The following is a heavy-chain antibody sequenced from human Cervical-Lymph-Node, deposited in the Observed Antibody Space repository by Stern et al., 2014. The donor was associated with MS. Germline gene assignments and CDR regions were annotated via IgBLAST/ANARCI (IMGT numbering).Heavy chain of an antibody. CDR3: ARLERFDP. Sequence: QVQLVQSGAEVKKPGSSLTVSCKASGGIFHSYSISWVRQAPGQGLEWLGQIIPNFGTPNYAQKFQGRVTITADESTSTAYMELSSLRSEDTAVYYCARLERFDPWGQGTLVTVSS. J-gene: IGHJ5*02. CDR1: GGIFHSYS. V-gene: IGHV1-69*01. CDR2: IIPNFGTP.